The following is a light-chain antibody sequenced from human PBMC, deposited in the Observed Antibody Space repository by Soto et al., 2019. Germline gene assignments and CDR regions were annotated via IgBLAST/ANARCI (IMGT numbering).Light chain of an antibody. CDR2: RAS. CDR1: RSISSW. Sequence: DIQMTQSPSTLSASVGDRVTITCRASRSISSWLAWYQQRPGKAPKLLIYRASTLKSGVPSRFSGSGSGTEFTLTINGLQPGDFATYYCQQYASYSTFGQGTKVEIK. V-gene: IGKV1-5*03. CDR3: QQYASYST. J-gene: IGKJ1*01.